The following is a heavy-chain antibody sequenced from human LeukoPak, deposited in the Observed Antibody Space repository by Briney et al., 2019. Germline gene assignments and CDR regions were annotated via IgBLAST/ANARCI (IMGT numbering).Heavy chain of an antibody. J-gene: IGHJ3*02. D-gene: IGHD1-26*01. Sequence: GGSLRLSCAASGFTFSSYCMHWVRQAPGKGLEWVAVIWYDGSNKYYADSVKGRFTISRDNSKNTLYLKMNSVRAEDTAVYYCARDLKAAGARTPGAFDIWGQGTMVTVSS. CDR3: ARDLKAAGARTPGAFDI. CDR1: GFTFSSYC. V-gene: IGHV3-33*08. CDR2: IWYDGSNK.